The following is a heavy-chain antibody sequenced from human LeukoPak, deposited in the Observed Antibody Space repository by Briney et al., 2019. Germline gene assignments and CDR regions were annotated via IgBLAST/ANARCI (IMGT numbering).Heavy chain of an antibody. CDR1: EFTFSSYW. CDR2: IKQDGSEK. V-gene: IGHV3-7*01. CDR3: ARVFGAGYSDY. D-gene: IGHD4/OR15-4a*01. J-gene: IGHJ4*02. Sequence: GGSLRLSCAASEFTFSSYWMSWVRQAPGKGLEWVASIKQDGSEKYYVDSEKGRVTISRDNAKNSLYLQMNSLRAEDTAVYYCARVFGAGYSDYWGQGTLVTVSS.